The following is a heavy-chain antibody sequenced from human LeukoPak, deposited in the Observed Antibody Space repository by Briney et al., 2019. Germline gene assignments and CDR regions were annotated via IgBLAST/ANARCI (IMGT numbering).Heavy chain of an antibody. V-gene: IGHV4-39*07. D-gene: IGHD3-22*01. CDR3: ARRRRYYDSSGYYYAYFDY. J-gene: IGHJ4*02. Sequence: PSETLSLTCTVSGGSISSSSYYWGWIRQPPGKGLEWIGSIYYSGSTYYNPSLKSRVTISVDTSKNQFSLKLSSVTAADTAVYYCARRRRYYDSSGYYYAYFDYWGQGTLVTVSS. CDR1: GGSISSSSYY. CDR2: IYYSGST.